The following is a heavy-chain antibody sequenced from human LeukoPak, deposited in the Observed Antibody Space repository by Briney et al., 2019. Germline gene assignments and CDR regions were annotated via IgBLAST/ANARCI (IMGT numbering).Heavy chain of an antibody. J-gene: IGHJ4*02. CDR3: ARTPGYSRSYRH. Sequence: SETLSLTCTVSGGSINGYYWSWIRQPPGKGLEWIGYIYYRGNTNYNPSLKSRVTISVDTSKNQFSLKLTSVTAADTAVYYCARTPGYSRSYRHWGQGILVTVSS. D-gene: IGHD6-6*01. V-gene: IGHV4-59*12. CDR2: IYYRGNT. CDR1: GGSINGYY.